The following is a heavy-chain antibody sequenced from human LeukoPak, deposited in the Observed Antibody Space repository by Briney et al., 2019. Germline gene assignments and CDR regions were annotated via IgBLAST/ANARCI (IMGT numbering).Heavy chain of an antibody. V-gene: IGHV3-30*02. Sequence: GGSLRLSCAASGFTFSSYGMHWVRQAPGKGLEGVAFIRYDGSNKYYADSVKGRFTISRDNSKNTLYLQMNSLRAEDTAVYYCAKDISNYAPHWGQGTLVTVSS. CDR1: GFTFSSYG. J-gene: IGHJ4*02. CDR3: AKDISNYAPH. CDR2: IRYDGSNK. D-gene: IGHD4-11*01.